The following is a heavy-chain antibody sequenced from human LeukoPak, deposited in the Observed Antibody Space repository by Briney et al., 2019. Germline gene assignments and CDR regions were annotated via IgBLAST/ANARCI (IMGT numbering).Heavy chain of an antibody. D-gene: IGHD5/OR15-5a*01. CDR3: AREWSTGWFDP. CDR1: GYTFTSYG. V-gene: IGHV1-18*01. J-gene: IGHJ5*02. CDR2: ISAYNXNT. Sequence: ASVKVSCKASGYTFTSYGISWVRQAPGQGLEWMGWISAYNXNTNYXQKLQGRVTMTTDTSTSTAYMELMSLRSDDTAVYYCAREWSTGWFDPWGQGTLVTVSS.